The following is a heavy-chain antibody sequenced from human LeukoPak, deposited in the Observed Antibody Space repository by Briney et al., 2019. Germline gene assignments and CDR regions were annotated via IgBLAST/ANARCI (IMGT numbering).Heavy chain of an antibody. D-gene: IGHD3-22*01. V-gene: IGHV4-39*07. CDR3: AISSSGYYYDAFDI. Sequence: PSETLSLTCSVSGGSISSSRYYWSWIRQPPGKGLEWIGEINHSGSTNYNLSLRFRVTISEDTSKNQFSLKLSSVTDADTAVYYCAISSSGYYYDAFDIWGQGTMVTVSS. CDR2: INHSGST. CDR1: GGSISSSRYY. J-gene: IGHJ3*02.